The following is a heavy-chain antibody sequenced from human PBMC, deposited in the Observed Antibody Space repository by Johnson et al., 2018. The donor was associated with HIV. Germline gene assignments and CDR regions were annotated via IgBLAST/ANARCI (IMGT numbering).Heavy chain of an antibody. V-gene: IGHV3-15*01. J-gene: IGHJ3*02. Sequence: VQLVESGGGLVKPGGSLRLSCAASGFTFSNAWMSWVRQAPGKGLEWVGRIKSKTDGGTTDYAAPVKGRFTISRDDSKNPLYLQMHSLKTEDTAVYYCSTANTVVDAFDIWGQGTGVTVSS. CDR1: GFTFSNAW. CDR2: IKSKTDGGTT. D-gene: IGHD4-23*01. CDR3: STANTVVDAFDI.